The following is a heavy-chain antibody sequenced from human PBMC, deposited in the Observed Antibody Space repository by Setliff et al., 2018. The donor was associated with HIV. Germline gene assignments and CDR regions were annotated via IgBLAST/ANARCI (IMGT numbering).Heavy chain of an antibody. V-gene: IGHV3-7*03. CDR1: GFTFSSYW. CDR3: AKAHWDPLSPDY. D-gene: IGHD1-26*01. CDR2: IKQDGSEK. Sequence: GGSLRLSCAASGFTFSSYWMSWVRQGPGKGLEWVANIKQDGSEKYYVDSVKGRFTISRDNAKNSLYLQVNSLRAEDTAVYFCAKAHWDPLSPDYWGQGTLVTVSS. J-gene: IGHJ4*02.